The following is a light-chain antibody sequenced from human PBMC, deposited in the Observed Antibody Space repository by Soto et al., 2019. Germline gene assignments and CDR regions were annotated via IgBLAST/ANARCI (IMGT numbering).Light chain of an antibody. J-gene: IGKJ4*01. CDR3: QQYKSFSLT. V-gene: IGKV1-5*03. CDR1: QSIDRW. CDR2: KTS. Sequence: DIPLTQSPSTLSASIGDRVTITCRASQSIDRWLAWYQQKPGKAPKHLIYKTSNLESGVPSRFSGSGSGTEFSLTISSLQPDDFATYYCQQYKSFSLTFAGGTRVAVK.